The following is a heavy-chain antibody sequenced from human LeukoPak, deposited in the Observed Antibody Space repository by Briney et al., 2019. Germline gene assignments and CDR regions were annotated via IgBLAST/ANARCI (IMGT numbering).Heavy chain of an antibody. CDR1: DGSFGNYY. CDR2: IYDSGTT. CDR3: ARDFSAAFDI. V-gene: IGHV4-59*01. Sequence: SETLSLTCTVSDGSFGNYYWSWIRQPPGKGLEWIGYIYDSGTTNYNPSLKSRVTISVDTATNQFSLKLRSVTAADTAVYYCARDFSAAFDIWGQGTMVTVSS. J-gene: IGHJ3*02. D-gene: IGHD2/OR15-2a*01.